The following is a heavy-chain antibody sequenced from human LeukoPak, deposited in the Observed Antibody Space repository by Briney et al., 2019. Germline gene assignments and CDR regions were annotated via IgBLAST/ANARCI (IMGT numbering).Heavy chain of an antibody. CDR1: RFIFSNYA. Sequence: GGSLRLSCAASRFIFSNYAMNWVRQAPGKGLEWISLICGSSSCAYYADSVKGRFTISRDNSKNTLYLQMNSLRAEDTAVYYCAKVPVVVVAAQYFQHWGQGTLVTVSS. CDR2: ICGSSSCA. J-gene: IGHJ1*01. CDR3: AKVPVVVVAAQYFQH. D-gene: IGHD2-15*01. V-gene: IGHV3-23*01.